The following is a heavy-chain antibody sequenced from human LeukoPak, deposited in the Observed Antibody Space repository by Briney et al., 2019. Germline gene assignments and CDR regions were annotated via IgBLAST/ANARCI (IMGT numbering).Heavy chain of an antibody. CDR2: IYYSGST. V-gene: IGHV4-59*12. D-gene: IGHD2-15*01. CDR1: GGSISSYY. CDR3: ARDGDIVVVALLEYYYGMDV. Sequence: PSETLSLTCTVSGGSISSYYWSWIRQPPGKGLEWIGYIYYSGSTYYNPSLKSRVTISVDTSKNQFSLKLSSVTAADTAVYYCARDGDIVVVALLEYYYGMDVWGQGTTVTVSS. J-gene: IGHJ6*02.